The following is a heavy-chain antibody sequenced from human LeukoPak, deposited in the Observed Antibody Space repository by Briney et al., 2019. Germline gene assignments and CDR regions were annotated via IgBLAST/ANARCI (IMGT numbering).Heavy chain of an antibody. Sequence: AASVKVSCKASGYTFTGYYIHWVRQAPGQGLEWMGWINPHSGGTNYAQKFQGRVTMTRDTSISTAYMELSSLRSDDTAVYFCATISSAWYVYWGQGTLVTVSS. D-gene: IGHD6-19*01. CDR3: ATISSAWYVY. CDR2: INPHSGGT. V-gene: IGHV1-2*02. CDR1: GYTFTGYY. J-gene: IGHJ4*02.